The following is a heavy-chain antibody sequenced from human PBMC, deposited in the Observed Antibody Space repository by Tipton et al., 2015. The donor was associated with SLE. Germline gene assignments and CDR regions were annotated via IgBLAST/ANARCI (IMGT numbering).Heavy chain of an antibody. V-gene: IGHV3-43*01. J-gene: IGHJ6*03. CDR3: AKGGYDYYYFRYMDV. CDR1: GFTFSSYE. Sequence: SLRLSCAASGFTFSSYEMNWVRLAPGKGLEWVSLISWDGGTTYYADSVKGRFTISRDNIKNSLYLQMNSLRSEDTALYYCAKGGYDYYYFRYMDVWGKGTTVTVSS. D-gene: IGHD5-12*01. CDR2: ISWDGGTT.